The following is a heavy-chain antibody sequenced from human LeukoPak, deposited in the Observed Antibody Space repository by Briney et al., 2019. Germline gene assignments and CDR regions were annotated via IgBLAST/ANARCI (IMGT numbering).Heavy chain of an antibody. CDR1: GFTFSNYA. CDR3: VAGWLQADY. Sequence: PGGSLRLSCAASGFTFSNYAMSWVRQAPGKGLEWVSVISGSGGSTDYADSVKGRFTISRDNSKNTVYLQMSHLRPEDTAVYYCVAGWLQADYWGQGTLLTVSS. CDR2: ISGSGGST. D-gene: IGHD5-24*01. V-gene: IGHV3-23*01. J-gene: IGHJ4*02.